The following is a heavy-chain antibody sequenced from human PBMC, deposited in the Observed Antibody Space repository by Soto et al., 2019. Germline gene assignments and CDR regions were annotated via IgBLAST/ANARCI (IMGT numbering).Heavy chain of an antibody. CDR1: GFTFSSYG. V-gene: IGHV3-30*18. CDR2: ISYDGSNK. D-gene: IGHD2-15*01. J-gene: IGHJ4*02. CDR3: AKTVRGVVVAATPFKGAHLPASSKKHTNYYFDY. Sequence: GGSLRLSCAASGFTFSSYGMHWVRQAPGKGLEWVAVISYDGSNKYYADSVKGRFTISRDNSKNTLYLQMNSLRAEDTAVYYCAKTVRGVVVAATPFKGAHLPASSKKHTNYYFDYWGQGTLVTVSS.